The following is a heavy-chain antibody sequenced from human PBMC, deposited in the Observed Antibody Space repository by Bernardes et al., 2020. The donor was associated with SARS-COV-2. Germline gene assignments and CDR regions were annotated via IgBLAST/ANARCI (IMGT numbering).Heavy chain of an antibody. J-gene: IGHJ6*02. V-gene: IGHV3-33*01. D-gene: IGHD5-18*01. CDR2: IWYDGSNK. CDR3: ARELGAMGLMSDYYYYGMDV. CDR1: VFTFSSYG. Sequence: GSLRLSCAASVFTFSSYGMHWVRQAPGKGLEWVAVIWYDGSNKYYADSVKGRFTISRDNSKNTLYLQMNSLRAEDTAVYYCARELGAMGLMSDYYYYGMDVWGQGTTVTVSS.